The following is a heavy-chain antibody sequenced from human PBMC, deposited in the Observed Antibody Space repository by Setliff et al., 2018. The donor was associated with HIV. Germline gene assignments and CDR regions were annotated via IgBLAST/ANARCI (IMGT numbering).Heavy chain of an antibody. CDR1: GFTFTAYY. Sequence: SVKVSCKTSGFTFTAYYMHWVRQAPGQGLEWMGGIIPIFATTSYAQRFRGRITITADESTSTAYMELSSLRSEDTALYYCARAAGGSYSEFDYWGQGTLVTVSS. CDR3: ARAAGGSYSEFDY. V-gene: IGHV1-69*13. CDR2: IIPIFATT. D-gene: IGHD1-26*01. J-gene: IGHJ4*02.